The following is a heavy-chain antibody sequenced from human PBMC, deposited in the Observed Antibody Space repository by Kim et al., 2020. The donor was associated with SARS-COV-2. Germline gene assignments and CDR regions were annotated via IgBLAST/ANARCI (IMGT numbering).Heavy chain of an antibody. CDR3: ARRYYYGSGPYYYGMDV. D-gene: IGHD3-10*01. V-gene: IGHV3-30*07. J-gene: IGHJ6*02. Sequence: VKGRFTISRDNSKNTLYLQMNSLRAEDTAVYYCARRYYYGSGPYYYGMDVWGQGTTVTVSS.